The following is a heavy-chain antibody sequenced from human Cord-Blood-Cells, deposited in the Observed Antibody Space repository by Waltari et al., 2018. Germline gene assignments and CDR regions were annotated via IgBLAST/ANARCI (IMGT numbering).Heavy chain of an antibody. CDR1: GCTFTSYA. Sequence: QAQLVQSGAEVKKPGTSVTVPGQTSGCTFTSYAISWVRQPPGQGLEWMGGIIPILGIANYAQKFQGRVTITADESTSTAYMELSSLRSEDTAVYYCAREDCSGGSCYYFDYWGQGTLATVSS. D-gene: IGHD2-15*01. V-gene: IGHV1-69*04. CDR2: IIPILGIA. CDR3: AREDCSGGSCYYFDY. J-gene: IGHJ4*02.